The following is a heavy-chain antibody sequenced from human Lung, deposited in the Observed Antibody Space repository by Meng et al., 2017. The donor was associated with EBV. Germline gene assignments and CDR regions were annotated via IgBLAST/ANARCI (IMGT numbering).Heavy chain of an antibody. CDR2: IYYSGST. V-gene: IGHV4-31*03. J-gene: IGHJ4*02. D-gene: IGHD5/OR15-5a*01. CDR1: GGSISSGGYY. Sequence: QVQLQGPGPGLVKPSQTLSLTCTGSGGSISSGGYYWSWIRQHPGKGLEWIGYIYYSGSTHYNPSLKSRVTISVDTSKNQFSLKLSSVTAADTAVYYCARVCEVCLDYWGQGTLVTVFS. CDR3: ARVCEVCLDY.